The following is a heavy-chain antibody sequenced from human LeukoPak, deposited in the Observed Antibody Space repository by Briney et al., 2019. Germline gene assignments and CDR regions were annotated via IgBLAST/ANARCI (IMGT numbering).Heavy chain of an antibody. V-gene: IGHV3-21*01. J-gene: IGHJ4*02. CDR2: ISSNSNI. CDR3: ARVLAGYTNYFDY. CDR1: GFTFSSYS. D-gene: IGHD3-3*02. Sequence: GGSLRLSCAASGFTFSSYSMNWVRQAPGKGLEWVSSISSNSNIYYADSVKGRFTISRDNAKNSLHLQMNSLRAEDTAVYYCARVLAGYTNYFDYWGQGTLVTVSS.